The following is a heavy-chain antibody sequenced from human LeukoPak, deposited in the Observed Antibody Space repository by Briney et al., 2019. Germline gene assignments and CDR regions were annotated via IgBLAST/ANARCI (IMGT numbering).Heavy chain of an antibody. CDR1: GFTFSSYD. D-gene: IGHD6-13*01. V-gene: IGHV3-13*05. Sequence: GGSLRLSCAASGFTFSSYDMHWVRQATGKGLGWVSAIGTAGDPYYPGSVKGRFTISRENAKNSLYLQMNSLRAGDTAVYYCARAAAGTHYYYGMDVWGKGTTVTVSS. CDR2: IGTAGDP. CDR3: ARAAAGTHYYYGMDV. J-gene: IGHJ6*04.